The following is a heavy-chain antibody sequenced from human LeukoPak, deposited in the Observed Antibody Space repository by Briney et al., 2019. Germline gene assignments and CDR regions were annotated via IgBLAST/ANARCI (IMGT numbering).Heavy chain of an antibody. CDR3: ARITYSSSWYVQTYYYYYYMDV. Sequence: SETLSLTCTVSGYSISSDYYWGWVRQPPGKGLEWIGSIYHSGSTYYNPSLKSRVTISVDTSKNQFSLKLSSVTAADTAVYYCARITYSSSWYVQTYYYYYYMDVWGKGTTVTISS. CDR2: IYHSGST. V-gene: IGHV4-38-2*02. D-gene: IGHD6-13*01. J-gene: IGHJ6*03. CDR1: GYSISSDYY.